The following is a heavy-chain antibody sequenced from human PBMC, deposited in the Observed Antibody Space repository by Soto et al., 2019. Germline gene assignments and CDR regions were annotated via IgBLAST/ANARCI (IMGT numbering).Heavy chain of an antibody. CDR3: ARGQYYGPGSYCQLRAIFDY. Sequence: QVQLVESGGGVVQPGRSLRLSCAASGFTFSSYGMRWVRQAPGKGLEWVAGIWYDGSNKYYADSVQGRFTISRDNSKNTQYLQMNSLRTEDTAVYYCARGQYYGPGSYCQLRAIFDYWGQGTLVTVSS. D-gene: IGHD3-10*01. V-gene: IGHV3-33*01. CDR1: GFTFSSYG. CDR2: IWYDGSNK. J-gene: IGHJ4*02.